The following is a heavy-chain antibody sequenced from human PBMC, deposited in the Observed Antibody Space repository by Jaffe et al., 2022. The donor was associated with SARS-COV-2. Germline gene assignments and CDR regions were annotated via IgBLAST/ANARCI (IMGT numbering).Heavy chain of an antibody. CDR3: SAYFDSAGDY. D-gene: IGHD3-9*01. V-gene: IGHV3-15*01. Sequence: EVQLVESGGGLVKPGGSLRLSCAASGFTFRNAWMNWVRQAPGKGLEWVGRIYSKAAGGASEYAAPVKDRFTISRDDSRNTVYLQMNSLKSEDTAVYYCSAYFDSAGDYWGQGTLVTVSS. CDR2: IYSKAAGGAS. J-gene: IGHJ4*02. CDR1: GFTFRNAW.